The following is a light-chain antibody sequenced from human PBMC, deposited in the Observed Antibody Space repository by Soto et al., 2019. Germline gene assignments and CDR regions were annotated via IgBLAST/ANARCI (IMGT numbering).Light chain of an antibody. V-gene: IGKV3-20*01. CDR1: QSVSSSY. CDR3: QQYGSSPRT. CDR2: AAS. J-gene: IGKJ1*01. Sequence: EIRMKQSPATLSVTPGERATLSCRASQSVSSSYFAWYQQKPGQAPRLLIYAASTRATGIPDRFSGSGSGTDFTLTISRLEPEDFAVYYCQQYGSSPRTFGQGTRWIS.